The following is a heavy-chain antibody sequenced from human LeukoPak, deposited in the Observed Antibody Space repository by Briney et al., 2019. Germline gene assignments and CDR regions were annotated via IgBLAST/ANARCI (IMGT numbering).Heavy chain of an antibody. CDR1: GGSISGGGYS. Sequence: SETLSLTCAVSGGSISGGGYSWSWIRQPPGKGLEWIGYIYYSGSTNYNPSLKSRVTISVDTSKNQFSLKLSSVTAADTAVYYCARHLSSSWVNYYYYYGMDVWGQGTTVTVSS. D-gene: IGHD6-13*01. CDR3: ARHLSSSWVNYYYYYGMDV. J-gene: IGHJ6*02. CDR2: IYYSGST. V-gene: IGHV4-61*08.